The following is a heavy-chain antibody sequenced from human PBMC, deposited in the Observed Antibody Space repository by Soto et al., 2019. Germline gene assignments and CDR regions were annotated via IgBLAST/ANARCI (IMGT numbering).Heavy chain of an antibody. V-gene: IGHV3-66*01. CDR2: IYSGGST. J-gene: IGHJ4*02. Sequence: EVQLVESGGGVVQPGGSLRLSCAASGFTVSSNYMSWVRQAPGKGLEWVSVIYSGGSTYYADSVKGRFTISRDNSKNTLYLKMNSLRAEDTAVYYCASDIAVDGFDYWGQGTLVTVSS. CDR3: ASDIAVDGFDY. D-gene: IGHD6-19*01. CDR1: GFTVSSNY.